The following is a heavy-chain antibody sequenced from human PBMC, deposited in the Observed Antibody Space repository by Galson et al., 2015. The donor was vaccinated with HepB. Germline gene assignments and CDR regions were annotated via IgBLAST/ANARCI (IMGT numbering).Heavy chain of an antibody. D-gene: IGHD2-15*01. CDR3: ARGALVVVVGATQNNWFGP. V-gene: IGHV1-18*03. CDR2: ISPYNRNI. J-gene: IGHJ5*02. Sequence: CKASGYTFYTYSITWVRQAPGQGLEWMGWISPYNRNINYAQKFQDRVTMTTDTSTSTTFMELRSLRSDDMAVYYCARGALVVVVGATQNNWFGPWGQGTLVTVSS. CDR1: GYTFYTYS.